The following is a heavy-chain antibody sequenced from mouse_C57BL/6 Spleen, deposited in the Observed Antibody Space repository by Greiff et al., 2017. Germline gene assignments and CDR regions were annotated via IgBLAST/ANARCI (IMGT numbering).Heavy chain of an antibody. D-gene: IGHD1-1*01. CDR3: DTGDYGSSYMDY. CDR1: GFNIKDYY. J-gene: IGHJ4*01. CDR2: IDPEDGDT. Sequence: VQLQQSGAELVRPGASVKLSCTASGFNIKDYYMHWVKQRPEQGLEWIGRIDPEDGDTEYAPKFQGKATMTADTSSNTAYLKLSSLTSEDTAVYYSDTGDYGSSYMDYWGQGTTVTVSS. V-gene: IGHV14-1*01.